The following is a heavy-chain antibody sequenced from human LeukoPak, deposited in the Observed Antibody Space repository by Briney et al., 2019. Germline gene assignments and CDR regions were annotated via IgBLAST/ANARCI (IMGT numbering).Heavy chain of an antibody. CDR3: ASNYYGSGSLDY. D-gene: IGHD3-10*01. CDR1: GGSISSYY. Sequence: KPSETLSLTCTVSGGSISSYYWSWIRQPPGKGLEWIGYIYYSGSTNYNPSLKSRVTISVDTSKNQFSPKLSSVTAADTAVYYCASNYYGSGSLDYWGQGTLVTVSS. CDR2: IYYSGST. J-gene: IGHJ4*02. V-gene: IGHV4-59*08.